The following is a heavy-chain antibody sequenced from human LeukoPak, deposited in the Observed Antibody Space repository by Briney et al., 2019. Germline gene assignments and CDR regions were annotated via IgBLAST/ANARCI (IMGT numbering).Heavy chain of an antibody. CDR1: GGSISSYY. V-gene: IGHV4-59*12. D-gene: IGHD3-3*01. CDR3: AGGYDFWSGYYTDY. Sequence: SSETLSLTCTVSGGSISSYYWSWIRQPPGKGLEWIGYIYYSGSTNYNPSLKSRVTISVDTSKNQFSLKLSSVTAADTAVYYCAGGYDFWSGYYTDYWGQGTLVTVSS. J-gene: IGHJ4*02. CDR2: IYYSGST.